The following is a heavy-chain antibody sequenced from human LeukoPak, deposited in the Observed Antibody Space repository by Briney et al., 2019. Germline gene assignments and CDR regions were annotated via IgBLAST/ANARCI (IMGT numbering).Heavy chain of an antibody. J-gene: IGHJ4*02. CDR2: IYYSGST. CDR1: GGSISSSSYY. Sequence: SETLSLTCTVSGGSISSSSYYWGWIRQPPGKGLEWIGSIYYSGSTYYNPSLKSRVTISVDTSKNQFSLKLSSVAAADTAVYYCARDRDGYNLWGRGTLVTVSS. CDR3: ARDRDGYNL. D-gene: IGHD5-24*01. V-gene: IGHV4-39*07.